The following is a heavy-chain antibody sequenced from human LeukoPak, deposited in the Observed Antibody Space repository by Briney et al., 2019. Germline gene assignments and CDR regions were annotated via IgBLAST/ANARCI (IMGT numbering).Heavy chain of an antibody. J-gene: IGHJ2*01. CDR3: ARDPGSSSANWYFDL. Sequence: GGSLRLSCAASGFSLTSYSMNWVRQAPGRGLEWVSSISSGTTYIYYADSVKGRFTISKDNAKNSLYLQMNSLRAEDTAVYYCARDPGSSSANWYFDLWGRGTLVTVSS. D-gene: IGHD6-13*01. CDR1: GFSLTSYS. CDR2: ISSGTTYI. V-gene: IGHV3-21*01.